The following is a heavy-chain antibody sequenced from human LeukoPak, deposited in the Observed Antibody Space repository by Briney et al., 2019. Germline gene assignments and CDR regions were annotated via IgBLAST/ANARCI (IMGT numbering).Heavy chain of an antibody. D-gene: IGHD3-16*02. CDR3: AKVSSGPGGITFGGVIVPPFDY. V-gene: IGHV3-48*01. CDR1: GFTFNTYS. CDR2: ISSVSSSI. Sequence: GGSLRLSCAASGFTFNTYSINWLRQAPGKVLEWVSSISSVSSSIHYADSVKGRFTISRDNSKNTLYLQMNSLRAEDTAVYYCAKVSSGPGGITFGGVIVPPFDYWGQGTLVTVSS. J-gene: IGHJ4*02.